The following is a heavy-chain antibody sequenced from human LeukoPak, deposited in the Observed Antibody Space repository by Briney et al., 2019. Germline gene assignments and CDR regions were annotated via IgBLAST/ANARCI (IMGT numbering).Heavy chain of an antibody. V-gene: IGHV3-30-3*01. Sequence: GGSLRLSCAASGFTFSNYAMHWVRQAPGKGLEWVAVISYDESHKYYADSVKGRFTISRDNSKNTVYLQMNSLRTEDTAVYHCARERGDYYGSGSYQFWGQGTLVTVSS. D-gene: IGHD3-10*01. J-gene: IGHJ4*02. CDR3: ARERGDYYGSGSYQF. CDR1: GFTFSNYA. CDR2: ISYDESHK.